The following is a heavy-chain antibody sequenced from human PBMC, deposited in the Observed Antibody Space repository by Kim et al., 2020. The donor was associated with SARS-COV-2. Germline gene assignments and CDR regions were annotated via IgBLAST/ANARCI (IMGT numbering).Heavy chain of an antibody. Sequence: TSNAPKFQGRVTMNRETSTSTVYMELSSLRSEDTAVYYCARGTPVVIQDYWGQGTLVTVSS. V-gene: IGHV1-46*01. J-gene: IGHJ4*02. D-gene: IGHD3-22*01. CDR2: T. CDR3: ARGTPVVIQDY.